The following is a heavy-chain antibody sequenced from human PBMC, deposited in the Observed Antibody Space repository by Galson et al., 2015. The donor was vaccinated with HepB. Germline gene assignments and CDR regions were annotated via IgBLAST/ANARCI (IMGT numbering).Heavy chain of an antibody. J-gene: IGHJ4*02. CDR1: GFIVSTNY. D-gene: IGHD2-15*01. Sequence: SLRLSCAASGFIVSTNYMSWVRQAPGKGLEWVSVIYSGGRTYYADSVKGRFTISRDNSKNTLYLQMNSLRAENTAVYYCARLGDLSGYSSLWGQGTLVTVSS. CDR2: IYSGGRT. V-gene: IGHV3-53*01. CDR3: ARLGDLSGYSSL.